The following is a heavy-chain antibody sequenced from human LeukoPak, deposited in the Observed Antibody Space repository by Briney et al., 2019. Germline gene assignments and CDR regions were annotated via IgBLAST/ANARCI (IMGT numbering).Heavy chain of an antibody. D-gene: IGHD3-10*01. CDR1: GGSISSYY. CDR3: ARQRFGELRVHFDS. J-gene: IGHJ5*01. CDR2: LYYSGST. V-gene: IGHV4-59*08. Sequence: SETLSLTCTVSGGSISSYYWSWIRQPPGKGLEWIGYLYYSGSTDYNPSLKSRVTISVDTSKSQFYLKLKSVTAADTAVYYCARQRFGELRVHFDSWGLGTLVTVSS.